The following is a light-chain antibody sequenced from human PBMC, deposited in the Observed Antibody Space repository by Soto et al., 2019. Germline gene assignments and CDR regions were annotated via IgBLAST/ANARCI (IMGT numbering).Light chain of an antibody. V-gene: IGLV2-14*01. CDR3: SSYTSGTTLVV. CDR2: EVT. CDR1: SSDVGGYNY. Sequence: QSAPTQPASVSGSPGQSITISCTGTSSDVGGYNYVSWYQQHPGKVPKVMIYEVTKRPSGVSNRFSGSKSGNTASLTISGLQAEDEADYYCSSYTSGTTLVVFGGGTKLTVL. J-gene: IGLJ2*01.